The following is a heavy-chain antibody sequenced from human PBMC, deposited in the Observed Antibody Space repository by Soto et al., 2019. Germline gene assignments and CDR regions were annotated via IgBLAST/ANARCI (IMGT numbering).Heavy chain of an antibody. D-gene: IGHD4-17*01. V-gene: IGHV3-33*01. CDR2: IWYDGSNK. J-gene: IGHJ1*01. CDR3: ASQDYGDYGRDFQH. CDR1: GFTFSSYG. Sequence: GGSLRLSCAASGFTFSSYGMHWVRQAPGKGLEWVAVIWYDGSNKYYADSVKGRFTISRDNSKNTLYLQMNSLRAEDTAVYYCASQDYGDYGRDFQHWGQGTLVTVSS.